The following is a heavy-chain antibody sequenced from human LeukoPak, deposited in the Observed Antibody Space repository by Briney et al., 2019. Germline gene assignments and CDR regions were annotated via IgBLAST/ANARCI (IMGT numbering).Heavy chain of an antibody. J-gene: IGHJ5*02. CDR2: TSGSGGST. Sequence: GGSLRLSCAASGFTFSSYGMSWVRQAPGKGLEWVSATSGSGGSTYYADSVKGRFTISRDNSKNTLYLQMNSLRAEDTAVYYCAKDIVRGGYSYGYNWFDPWGQGTLVTVSS. CDR1: GFTFSSYG. D-gene: IGHD5-18*01. CDR3: AKDIVRGGYSYGYNWFDP. V-gene: IGHV3-23*01.